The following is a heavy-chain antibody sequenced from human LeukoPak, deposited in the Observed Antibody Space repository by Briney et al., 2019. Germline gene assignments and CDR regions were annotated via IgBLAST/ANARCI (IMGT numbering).Heavy chain of an antibody. V-gene: IGHV3-23*01. CDR3: ARSMVYAAD. Sequence: PGGSLRLPCAASGFTFSSYAMSWIRQAPGKGLEWVSAISGSGGSTYYADSVKGRFTISRDNSKNTLYLQMDSLRAEDTAVYYCARSMVYAADWGQGTLVTVSS. CDR2: ISGSGGST. CDR1: GFTFSSYA. J-gene: IGHJ4*02. D-gene: IGHD2-8*01.